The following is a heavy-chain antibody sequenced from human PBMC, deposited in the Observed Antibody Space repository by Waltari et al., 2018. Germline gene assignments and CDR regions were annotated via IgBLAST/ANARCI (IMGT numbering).Heavy chain of an antibody. CDR3: ARLLTGD. V-gene: IGHV4-39*01. CDR2: FYYNGNT. D-gene: IGHD3-9*01. Sequence: QLQVQESGPGLVKPSETLSLTCTVPGGAITTTNYYWGWIRQPPGKGLEWIGSFYYNGNTCDLPSLNSRVTIAADTSKSQFSRNLNSVSPADAAVYYCARLLTGDWGQGVLVTVSS. J-gene: IGHJ4*02. CDR1: GGAITTTNYY.